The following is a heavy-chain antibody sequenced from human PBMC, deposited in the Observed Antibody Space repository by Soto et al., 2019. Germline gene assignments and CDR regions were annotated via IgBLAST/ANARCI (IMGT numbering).Heavy chain of an antibody. Sequence: ASVKVSCKASGGTFSSYAISWVRQAPGQGLEWMGGIIPILGIANYAQKFQGRVTITADKSTSTAYMELSSLRSEDTAVYYCASWGSSSSDVVYWGQGTLVTVSS. CDR2: IIPILGIA. CDR1: GGTFSSYA. D-gene: IGHD6-6*01. J-gene: IGHJ4*02. V-gene: IGHV1-69*10. CDR3: ASWGSSSSDVVY.